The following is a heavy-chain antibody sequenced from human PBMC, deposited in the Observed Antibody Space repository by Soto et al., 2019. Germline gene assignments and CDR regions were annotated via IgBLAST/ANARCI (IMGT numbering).Heavy chain of an antibody. Sequence: GSVKVCSKASGYPFTSYAIHLVRQAPGQSLEWMGWINARNGNTKYSQKFQGRVTITRDTSASIAYMELSSLRSEDTAVYYCAGDIYDSSGYYGGDWFDPWGQGTMVTVSS. CDR1: GYPFTSYA. CDR3: AGDIYDSSGYYGGDWFDP. CDR2: INARNGNT. D-gene: IGHD3-22*01. J-gene: IGHJ5*02. V-gene: IGHV1-3*01.